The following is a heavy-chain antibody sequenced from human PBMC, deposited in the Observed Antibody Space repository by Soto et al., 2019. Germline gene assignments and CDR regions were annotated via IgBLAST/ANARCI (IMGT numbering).Heavy chain of an antibody. CDR2: IYYSGST. J-gene: IGHJ4*02. CDR1: GGSISSYY. Sequence: QVQLQEAGPGLVKPSETLSLTCTVSGGSISSYYWSWIRQPPGKGLEWIGYIYYSGSTNYNPSLKCRVTISVDTSKTQFSRKLSSVTAADPAVYYCARLYVYSFDYWGQGTLVTVSS. D-gene: IGHD1-1*01. CDR3: ARLYVYSFDY. V-gene: IGHV4-59*08.